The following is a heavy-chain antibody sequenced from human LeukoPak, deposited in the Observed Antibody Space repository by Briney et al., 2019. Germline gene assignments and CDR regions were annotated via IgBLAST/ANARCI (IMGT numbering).Heavy chain of an antibody. V-gene: IGHV1-3*01. CDR3: ARDPIGSRWPYYFDY. Sequence: ASVKVSCKASGYTFTSYAMHWVRQAPGQRLEWMGWINAGNGNTKYSQKFQGRVTITRDTSASTAYMELNSLRSEDTAVYYCARDPIGSRWPYYFDYWGQGTLVTVSS. CDR2: INAGNGNT. CDR1: GYTFTSYA. D-gene: IGHD6-13*01. J-gene: IGHJ4*02.